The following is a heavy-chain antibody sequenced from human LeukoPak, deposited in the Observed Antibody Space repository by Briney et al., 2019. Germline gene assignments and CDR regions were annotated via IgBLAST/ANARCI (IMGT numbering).Heavy chain of an antibody. CDR2: IWYDGSKK. J-gene: IGHJ4*02. Sequence: PGGSLRLSCAASGFTFSSYGMHWVRQAPGKGLEWVSVIWYDGSKKYYADSVKGRCTISRDNSKDTLYLQMNSLRAEDTAVYYCARDMDGYNHNFDYWGQGTLVTVSS. D-gene: IGHD5-24*01. V-gene: IGHV3-33*01. CDR1: GFTFSSYG. CDR3: ARDMDGYNHNFDY.